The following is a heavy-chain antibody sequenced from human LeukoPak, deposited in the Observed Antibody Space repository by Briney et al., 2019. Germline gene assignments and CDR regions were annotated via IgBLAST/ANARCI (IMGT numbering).Heavy chain of an antibody. D-gene: IGHD3-10*01. CDR2: IYHSGST. V-gene: IGHV4-30-2*01. CDR3: ASLWFGEST. Sequence: SETLSLTCTVSGGSISSGGYYWSWIRQPPGKGLEWIGYIYHSGSTYYNPSLKSRVTISVDRSKNQFSLKLSSVTAADTAVYYCASLWFGESTWGQGTLVTVSS. CDR1: GGSISSGGYY. J-gene: IGHJ5*02.